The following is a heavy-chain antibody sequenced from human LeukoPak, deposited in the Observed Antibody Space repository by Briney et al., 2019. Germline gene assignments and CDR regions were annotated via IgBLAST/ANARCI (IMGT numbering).Heavy chain of an antibody. D-gene: IGHD6-13*01. CDR1: GFTVSSNY. CDR2: IYSGGST. CDR3: ARDLGGSSRLGYYYGMDV. V-gene: IGHV3-53*04. J-gene: IGHJ6*02. Sequence: GGSLRLSSAASGFTVSSNYMSWVRQAPGKGLEWVSVIYSGGSTYYADSVKGRFTISRHNSKNTLYLQMNSLRAEDTAVYYCARDLGGSSRLGYYYGMDVWGQGTTVTVSS.